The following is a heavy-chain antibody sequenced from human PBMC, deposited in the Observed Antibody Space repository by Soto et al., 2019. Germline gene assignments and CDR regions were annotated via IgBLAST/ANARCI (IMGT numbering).Heavy chain of an antibody. D-gene: IGHD1-26*01. CDR1: GYTFTVYY. CDR2: INPKSGGT. V-gene: IGHV1-2*02. J-gene: IGHJ4*02. CDR3: ARDLAKGGGSAGFDY. Sequence: ASVKVSCKASGYTFTVYYMHWVRQAPGQGLEWMGWINPKSGGTMYPQKFQGRVTMTWDTSISTAYMALTRLRSDDTAGYYCARDLAKGGGSAGFDYPGQVTRVTVSS.